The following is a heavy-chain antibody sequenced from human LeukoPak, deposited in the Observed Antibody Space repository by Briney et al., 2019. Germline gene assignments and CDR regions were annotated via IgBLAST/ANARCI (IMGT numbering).Heavy chain of an antibody. CDR1: GFTFDDYA. J-gene: IGHJ3*02. V-gene: IGHV3-9*03. CDR2: ISWNSGTI. D-gene: IGHD3-22*01. CDR3: AKASTRSFTSGYYGDAFDI. Sequence: GGSPRLSCAASGFTFDDYAMHWVRQAPGKGLEWVSGISWNSGTIASADSVKGRFTISRDNAKNSLYLQMNSLRAEDMALYYCAKASTRSFTSGYYGDAFDIWGQGTMVSVSS.